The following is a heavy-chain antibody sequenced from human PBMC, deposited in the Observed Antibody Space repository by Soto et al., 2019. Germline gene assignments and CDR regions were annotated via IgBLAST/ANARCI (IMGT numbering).Heavy chain of an antibody. V-gene: IGHV3-23*01. D-gene: IGHD1-1*01. CDR3: ATWAGQPMYTMHV. CDR2: IAAGGGTT. Sequence: PGGSLRLSCAGTGFTFGSYAMNWVRQAPGKGLEWVSAIAAGGGTTYYADSVKGRFTISRDNSKSTLFLHMKSLRAEDTAVYYCATWAGQPMYTMHVSGPGTTLTVYS. CDR1: GFTFGSYA. J-gene: IGHJ6*02.